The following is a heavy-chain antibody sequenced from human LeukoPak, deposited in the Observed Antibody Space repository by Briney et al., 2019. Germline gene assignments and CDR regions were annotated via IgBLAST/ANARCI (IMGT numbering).Heavy chain of an antibody. J-gene: IGHJ4*02. CDR3: ARSYYDSGGYYPGGY. CDR2: IYPGDSDT. D-gene: IGHD3-22*01. Sequence: GESLKISCKGSGYSFTSYWIGWVRQMPGKGLEWMGIIYPGDSDTRYSPSFQGQVTISADKSISTAYLQWSSLKASDTAMYYCARSYYDSGGYYPGGYWGQGTLVTVSS. CDR1: GYSFTSYW. V-gene: IGHV5-51*01.